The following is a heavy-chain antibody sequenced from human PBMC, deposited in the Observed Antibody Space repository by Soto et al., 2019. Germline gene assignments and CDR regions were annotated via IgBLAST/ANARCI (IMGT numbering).Heavy chain of an antibody. D-gene: IGHD6-19*01. J-gene: IGHJ3*02. Sequence: QLQLQESGPGLVKPSETLSLTGTVAGGSSRSRSYYWGWIRQPPGKGLEWIGSIYYSGSTYYNPSLKSRVTISVETSKNQFPLKLSSVTAADTAVYYCARLKIAVACSAVDIWGQGTMGTVSA. CDR1: GGSSRSRSYY. V-gene: IGHV4-39*01. CDR2: IYYSGST. CDR3: ARLKIAVACSAVDI.